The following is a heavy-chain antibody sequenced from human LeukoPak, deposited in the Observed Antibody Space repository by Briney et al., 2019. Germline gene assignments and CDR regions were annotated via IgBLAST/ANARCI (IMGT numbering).Heavy chain of an antibody. V-gene: IGHV3-30*02. CDR2: IRYDGSNK. CDR1: GFTFSSYG. D-gene: IGHD6-13*01. CDR3: AKDLDSSPTPDFDY. Sequence: GGSLRLSCAASGFTFSSYGMHWVRQAPGKGLERVAFIRYDGSNKYYADSVKGRFTISRDNSKNTLYLQMNSLRAEDTAVYYCAKDLDSSPTPDFDYWGQGTLVTVSS. J-gene: IGHJ4*02.